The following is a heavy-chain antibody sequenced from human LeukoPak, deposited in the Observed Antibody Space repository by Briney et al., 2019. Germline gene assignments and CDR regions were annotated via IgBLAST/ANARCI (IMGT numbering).Heavy chain of an antibody. CDR3: ARGKYSSSWYPRGWFDP. CDR1: GGSFSGYY. CDR2: INHSGST. D-gene: IGHD6-13*01. J-gene: IGHJ5*02. V-gene: IGHV4-34*01. Sequence: SETLSLTCAVYGGSFSGYYWSWIRQPPGKGLEWIGEINHSGSTNYNPSLKSRVTISVDTSKNQFSLKLSSVTAADTAVYYCARGKYSSSWYPRGWFDPWGQGTLVTVSS.